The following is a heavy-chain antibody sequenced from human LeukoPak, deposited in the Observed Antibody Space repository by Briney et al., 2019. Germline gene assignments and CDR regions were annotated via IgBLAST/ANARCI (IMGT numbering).Heavy chain of an antibody. Sequence: PSETLSLTCAVYGGSFSGYYWSWIRQPPGKGLEWIGEINHSGSTNYNPSLKSRVTISVDTSKNQFSLKLSSVTAADTAVYYCARPGVRVVSRLFDYWGQGTLVTVSS. D-gene: IGHD3-10*01. CDR1: GGSFSGYY. V-gene: IGHV4-34*01. CDR3: ARPGVRVVSRLFDY. J-gene: IGHJ4*02. CDR2: INHSGST.